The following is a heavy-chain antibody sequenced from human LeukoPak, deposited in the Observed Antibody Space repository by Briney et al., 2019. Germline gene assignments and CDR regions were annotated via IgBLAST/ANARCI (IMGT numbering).Heavy chain of an antibody. J-gene: IGHJ5*02. Sequence: QSGGSLRLSCAASGFTFSSYGMHWVRQAPGKGLEWVAFIRYDGSNKYYADSVKGRFTISRDNSKNTLYLQMNSLRDEDTAVYYCAKVAVPAAIRSWFDPWGQGTLVTVSS. CDR1: GFTFSSYG. CDR2: IRYDGSNK. V-gene: IGHV3-30*02. CDR3: AKVAVPAAIRSWFDP. D-gene: IGHD2-2*01.